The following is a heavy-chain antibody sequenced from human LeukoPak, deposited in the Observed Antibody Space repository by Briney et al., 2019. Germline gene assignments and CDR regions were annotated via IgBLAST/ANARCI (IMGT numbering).Heavy chain of an antibody. D-gene: IGHD3-22*01. V-gene: IGHV4-59*01. CDR2: IYYSGST. Sequence: SETLSLTCTVSGGSINSYYWSWIRQPPGKGLEWIGYIYYSGSTNYNPSLKSRVTISLDTSNNQFSLKLSSVTAADTAVYYCARDTSGYRRGSFDYWGQGTLVAVSS. J-gene: IGHJ4*02. CDR3: ARDTSGYRRGSFDY. CDR1: GGSINSYY.